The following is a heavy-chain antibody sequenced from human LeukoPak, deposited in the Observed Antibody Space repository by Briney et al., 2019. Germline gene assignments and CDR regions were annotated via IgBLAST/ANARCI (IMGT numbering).Heavy chain of an antibody. V-gene: IGHV4-59*11. J-gene: IGHJ4*02. CDR3: ARLGSGGWTDY. CDR1: GDFISSHY. CDR2: IYYSGST. D-gene: IGHD6-19*01. Sequence: PSETLSLTCTVSGDFISSHYWSWLRQPPGKGLEWIRYIYYSGSTNYNPSLKSRVTISVDTSKKQFSLKLSSVTAAGTAVYYCARLGSGGWTDYWGQGTLVTVSS.